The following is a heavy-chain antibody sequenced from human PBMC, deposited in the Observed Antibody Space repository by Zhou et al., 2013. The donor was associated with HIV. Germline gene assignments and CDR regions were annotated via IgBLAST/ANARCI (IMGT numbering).Heavy chain of an antibody. V-gene: IGHV1-69*04. Sequence: QVQLVQSGAEVKKPGSSVKVSCKASGGTFSSYTISWVRQAPGQGLEWMGRIIPILDIANYAQKFQGRVTITAHKSTSTAYMDLSSLRSEDTAVYYCARDNVGQCSDGPCKTFDFWGQGTLVTVSS. CDR2: IIPILDIA. CDR1: GGTFSSYT. CDR3: ARDNVGQCSDGPCKTFDF. D-gene: IGHD2-15*01. J-gene: IGHJ4*02.